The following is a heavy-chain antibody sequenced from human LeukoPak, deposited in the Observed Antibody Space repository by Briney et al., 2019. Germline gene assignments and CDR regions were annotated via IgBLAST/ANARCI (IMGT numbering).Heavy chain of an antibody. D-gene: IGHD4-17*01. CDR3: ARLQATVTIHAYFDY. J-gene: IGHJ4*01. V-gene: IGHV4-4*07. Sequence: PSETLSLTCTVSGGSISSYYWSWIRQPAGKGLEWIGRIYTSGSTNYNPSLKSRVTMSVDTSKNQFSLKLDSVTAADTAVYYCARLQATVTIHAYFDYWGQGTLVTVSS. CDR1: GGSISSYY. CDR2: IYTSGST.